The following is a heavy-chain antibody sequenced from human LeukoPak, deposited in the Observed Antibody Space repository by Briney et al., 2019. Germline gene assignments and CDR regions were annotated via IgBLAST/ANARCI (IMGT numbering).Heavy chain of an antibody. Sequence: SETLSLTCTVSGGSISSYYWSWIRQPPGKGLEWIGYIYYSGSTNYNPSLKSRVTISVDTSKNQFSLKLSSVTAADTAVYYCARGIRSSFAAPYYMDVWGKGTTVTVSS. J-gene: IGHJ6*03. D-gene: IGHD3-10*01. CDR2: IYYSGST. CDR3: ARGIRSSFAAPYYMDV. CDR1: GGSISSYY. V-gene: IGHV4-59*12.